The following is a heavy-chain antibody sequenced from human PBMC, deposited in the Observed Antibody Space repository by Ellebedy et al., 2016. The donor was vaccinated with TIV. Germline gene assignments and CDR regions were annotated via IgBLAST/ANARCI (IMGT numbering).Heavy chain of an antibody. V-gene: IGHV1-2*02. D-gene: IGHD2-2*01. J-gene: IGHJ4*02. Sequence: AASVKVSCKASGYTFTGYYMHWLLQAPGQGLEWMGWINPNSGGTNYAQKFQGRVTMTRDTSISTAYMELSRLRSDDTAVYYCARVGVDIVVVPAAYDYWGQGTLVTVSS. CDR2: INPNSGGT. CDR1: GYTFTGYY. CDR3: ARVGVDIVVVPAAYDY.